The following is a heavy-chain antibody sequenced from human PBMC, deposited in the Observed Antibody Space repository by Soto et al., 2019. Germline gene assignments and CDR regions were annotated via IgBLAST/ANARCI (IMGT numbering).Heavy chain of an antibody. Sequence: ASVEVPCTESGEANTIHYIQWVRPAPDKRLEWMGIINPSGGSTSYAQKFQGRVTITRDTSTSTVYMELSSLRSEDTAVYYCARGSGSGSYYTPYYYMDVWGKGTTVTVSS. CDR3: ARGSGSGSYYTPYYYMDV. J-gene: IGHJ6*03. D-gene: IGHD3-10*01. V-gene: IGHV1-46*03. CDR1: GEANTIHY. CDR2: INPSGGST.